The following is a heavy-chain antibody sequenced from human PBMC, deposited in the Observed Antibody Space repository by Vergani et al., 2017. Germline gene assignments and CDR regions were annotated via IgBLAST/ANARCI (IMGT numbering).Heavy chain of an antibody. CDR3: ARGRYSSSWEYYFDY. J-gene: IGHJ4*02. Sequence: QVQLQESGPGLVKPSETLSLTCTVSGGSISSYYWSWIRQPPGKGLEWIGYIYYSGSTNYNPSLKSRVTISVDTSKNQFSLKLSSVTAADTAVYYCARGRYSSSWEYYFDYWGQGTLVTVSS. CDR2: IYYSGST. V-gene: IGHV4-59*01. D-gene: IGHD6-13*01. CDR1: GGSISSYY.